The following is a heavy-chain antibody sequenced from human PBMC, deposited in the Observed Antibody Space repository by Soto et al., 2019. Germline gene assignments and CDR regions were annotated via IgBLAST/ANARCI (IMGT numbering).Heavy chain of an antibody. D-gene: IGHD2-2*01. J-gene: IGHJ4*02. CDR1: GFTLRSSW. V-gene: IGHV3-7*01. Sequence: SLRLSCGVSGFTLRSSWMSWVRQAPGKGLEWVAHMNEDGSDKYYVDSVKGRFTISRDNAKNSIYLQMNSLRAEDTAVYYCASWGRSSDQNFWGQGTLVTVSS. CDR3: ASWGRSSDQNF. CDR2: MNEDGSDK.